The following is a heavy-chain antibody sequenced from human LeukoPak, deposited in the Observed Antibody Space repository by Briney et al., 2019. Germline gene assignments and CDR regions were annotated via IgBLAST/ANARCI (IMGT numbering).Heavy chain of an antibody. J-gene: IGHJ4*02. CDR2: INPNSGGT. CDR1: GYTFSDYY. Sequence: ASVKVSCKASGYTFSDYYMHWVRQAPGQGLEWMGWINPNSGGTNYAQKLQGRVTMTTDTSTSTAYMELRSLRSDDTAVYYCARNERYGDTRLYHFDYWGQGTLVTVSS. V-gene: IGHV1-2*02. D-gene: IGHD4-17*01. CDR3: ARNERYGDTRLYHFDY.